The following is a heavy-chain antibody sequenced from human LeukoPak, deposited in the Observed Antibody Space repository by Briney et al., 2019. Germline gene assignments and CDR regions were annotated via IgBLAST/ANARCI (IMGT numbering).Heavy chain of an antibody. Sequence: GASVKVSCKASGYTFTSYAISWVRQAPGQGLEWMGGIIPIFGTANYAQKFQGRVTITADKSTSTAYMELSSLRSEDTAVYYCARGRNYYGSSGHDAFDIWGQGTMVTVSS. CDR2: IIPIFGTA. J-gene: IGHJ3*02. CDR1: GYTFTSYA. CDR3: ARGRNYYGSSGHDAFDI. D-gene: IGHD3-22*01. V-gene: IGHV1-69*06.